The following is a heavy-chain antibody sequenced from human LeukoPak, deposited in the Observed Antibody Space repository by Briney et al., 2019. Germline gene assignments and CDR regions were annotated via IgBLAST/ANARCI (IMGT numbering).Heavy chain of an antibody. CDR3: ARDQDVAAAGTWGSIDY. V-gene: IGHV3-30*03. Sequence: GGSLRLSCAASGFTFSNYGIHWVRQAPGKGLEWVAVISYDTTNKYYTDSVKGRFTISRDNSKNTLYLQMNSLRAEDTAVYYCARDQDVAAAGTWGSIDYWGQGTLVTVSS. D-gene: IGHD6-13*01. CDR2: ISYDTTNK. CDR1: GFTFSNYG. J-gene: IGHJ4*02.